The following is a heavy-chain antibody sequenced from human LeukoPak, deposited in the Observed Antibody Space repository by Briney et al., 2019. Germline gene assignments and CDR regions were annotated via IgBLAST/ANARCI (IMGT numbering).Heavy chain of an antibody. CDR1: GFTFSTHW. V-gene: IGHV3-7*02. D-gene: IGHD3-22*01. J-gene: IGHJ4*02. Sequence: GGSLRLSCAASGFTFSTHWMSWVRQAPGKGLEWVANINEDGSEKYYVDSVKGRFTISRDNAKNSLYLQMNSLRAEDTALYYCARIYYDSSGYRLFDYWGQGTLVTVYS. CDR2: INEDGSEK. CDR3: ARIYYDSSGYRLFDY.